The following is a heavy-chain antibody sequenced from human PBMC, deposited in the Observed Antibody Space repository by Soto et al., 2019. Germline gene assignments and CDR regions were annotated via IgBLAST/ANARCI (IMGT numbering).Heavy chain of an antibody. CDR3: AKGGRQWLVTSDFNY. CDR2: VSHDGRNT. Sequence: VQLVESGGGVVQPGRSLRLSCAASGFTFSDYAMHWVRQAPGKGLEWVAVVSHDGRNTHYADSVKGRFTISRDCSKNKVSLEMTSLRAEDTAVYYGAKGGRQWLVTSDFNYWGQGALVTVSS. D-gene: IGHD6-19*01. V-gene: IGHV3-30*18. CDR1: GFTFSDYA. J-gene: IGHJ4*02.